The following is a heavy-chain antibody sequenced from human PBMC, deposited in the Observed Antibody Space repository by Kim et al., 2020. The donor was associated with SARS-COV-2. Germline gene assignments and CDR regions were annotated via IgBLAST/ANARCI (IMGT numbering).Heavy chain of an antibody. Sequence: GGSLRLFCEGSGFTFSTYSMNWVRQAPGKGLEWLSSISGRSKYIYYADSVKGRFTISRDNAKNSVYLQMDGLRAEDTAVYYCARQYYYDSSGYVDHWGQGILVTVSS. V-gene: IGHV3-21*06. D-gene: IGHD3-22*01. CDR2: ISGRSKYI. CDR3: ARQYYYDSSGYVDH. J-gene: IGHJ4*02. CDR1: GFTFSTYS.